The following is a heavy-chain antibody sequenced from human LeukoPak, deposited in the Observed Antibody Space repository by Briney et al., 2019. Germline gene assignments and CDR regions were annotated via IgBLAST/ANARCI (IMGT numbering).Heavy chain of an antibody. V-gene: IGHV4-34*01. CDR2: INHSGST. CDR1: GGSFSGYY. Sequence: SETLSLTCAVYGGSFSGYYWSWIRQPPGKGLEWIGEINHSGSTNYNPSLKSRVTISVDTSKNQFSLKLSSVTAADTAVYYCAGAPRKQLPTYGMDVWGQGTTVTVSS. CDR3: AGAPRKQLPTYGMDV. J-gene: IGHJ6*02. D-gene: IGHD6-13*01.